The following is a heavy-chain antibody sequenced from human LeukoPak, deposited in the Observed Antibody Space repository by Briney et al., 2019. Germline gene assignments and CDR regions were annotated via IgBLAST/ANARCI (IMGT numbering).Heavy chain of an antibody. CDR3: VGGYYRGNFDY. CDR1: GFTFSSYT. J-gene: IGHJ4*02. V-gene: IGHV3-21*01. CDR2: ITSSSSYI. D-gene: IGHD4-23*01. Sequence: GGSLRLSCAASGFTFSSYTMNWVRQAPGKGLEWVSSITSSSSYIYYADSVKGRFTISRDNAKNSLYLQMNNLRAEDTAVYYCVGGYYRGNFDYWGQGTLVTVSS.